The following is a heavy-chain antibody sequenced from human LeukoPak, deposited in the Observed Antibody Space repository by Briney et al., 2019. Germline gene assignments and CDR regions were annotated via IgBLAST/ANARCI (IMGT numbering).Heavy chain of an antibody. J-gene: IGHJ3*02. CDR3: ARVSREERAFDI. Sequence: GGSLRLSCAASGFTVSSNYMSWVRQAPGKGLEWVSCISSTSNYIYYADSVKGRFTISRDNAKNSLYLQMNSLRAEDTAVYYCARVSREERAFDIWGQGTMVTVSS. CDR2: ISSTSNYI. CDR1: GFTVSSNY. D-gene: IGHD1-26*01. V-gene: IGHV3-21*01.